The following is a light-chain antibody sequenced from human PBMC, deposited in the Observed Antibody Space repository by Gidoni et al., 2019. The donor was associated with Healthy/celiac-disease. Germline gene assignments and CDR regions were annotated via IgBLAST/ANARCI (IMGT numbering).Light chain of an antibody. Sequence: EIVLTQSPGTLSLSPGERATLSCRASQSVSSSYLAWYQHKPGQAPRLLIYGASSRATGIPDRFSGSGSGTDFTLTISRLEPEDFAVYYCQQYGSSPPITFGQXTRLEIK. V-gene: IGKV3-20*01. CDR1: QSVSSSY. J-gene: IGKJ5*01. CDR3: QQYGSSPPIT. CDR2: GAS.